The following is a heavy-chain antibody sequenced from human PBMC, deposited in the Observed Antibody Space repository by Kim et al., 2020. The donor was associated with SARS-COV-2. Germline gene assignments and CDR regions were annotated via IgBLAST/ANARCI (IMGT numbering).Heavy chain of an antibody. Sequence: SGPTLVNPTQTLTLTCTFSGFSLSTSGVGVGWIRQPPGKALEWLALIYWDDDKRYSPSLKSRLTITKDTSKNQVVLTMTNMDPVDTATYYCAHNGLYDSSGYLSYWFDPWGQGTLVTVSS. CDR1: GFSLSTSGVG. CDR2: IYWDDDK. J-gene: IGHJ5*02. CDR3: AHNGLYDSSGYLSYWFDP. V-gene: IGHV2-5*02. D-gene: IGHD3-22*01.